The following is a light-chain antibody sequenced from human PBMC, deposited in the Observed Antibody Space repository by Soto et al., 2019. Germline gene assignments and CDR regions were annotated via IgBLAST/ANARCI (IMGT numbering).Light chain of an antibody. CDR2: EDS. V-gene: IGLV2-23*01. Sequence: QSALTQPPSASGSPGQSVTISCTGSSSDIGRFDYVSWYQQHPGKAPKVLIYEDSKRPSGVSDHFSASKSGNTASLTISGLQADDEADYYCCSYAGSSTLLFGGGTKLTVL. CDR3: CSYAGSSTLL. CDR1: SSDIGRFDY. J-gene: IGLJ3*02.